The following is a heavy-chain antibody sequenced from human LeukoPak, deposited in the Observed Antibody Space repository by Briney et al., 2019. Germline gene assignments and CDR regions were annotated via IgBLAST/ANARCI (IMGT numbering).Heavy chain of an antibody. CDR3: SRSGGLKIRGFIIFFGVGGYYSGMDV. V-gene: IGHV4-34*01. CDR1: GGSFSGYY. J-gene: IGHJ6*02. Sequence: SETLSLTCGVSGGSFSGYYWSWIRQSPGKGLEWIGEINESGSTDYNPSLMSRVTISLDTSKNQFSLNLSSMTAADTAIYYCSRSGGLKIRGFIIFFGVGGYYSGMDVWGQGATVSVFS. D-gene: IGHD3-10*01. CDR2: INESGST.